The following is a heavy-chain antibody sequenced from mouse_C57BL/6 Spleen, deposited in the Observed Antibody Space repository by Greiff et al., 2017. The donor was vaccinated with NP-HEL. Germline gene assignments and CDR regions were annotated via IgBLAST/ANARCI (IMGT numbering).Heavy chain of an antibody. V-gene: IGHV14-2*01. D-gene: IGHD1-1*01. CDR3: ARGHNYYGSSFYFDY. CDR2: IDPEDGET. CDR1: GFNIKDYY. Sequence: EVQLQQSGAELVKPGASVKLSCTASGFNIKDYYMHWVKQRTEQGLEWIGRIDPEDGETKYATKFQGKATITADTSSNTAYLQLSSLTSEDTAVYYCARGHNYYGSSFYFDYWGQGTTLTVSS. J-gene: IGHJ2*01.